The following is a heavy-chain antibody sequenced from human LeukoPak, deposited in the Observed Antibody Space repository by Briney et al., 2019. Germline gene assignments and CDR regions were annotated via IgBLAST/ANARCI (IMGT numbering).Heavy chain of an antibody. Sequence: ASVKVSCKASGYTFTGYYMHWVRQAPGQGLEWMGWINPNSGGTNYAQKFQGRVTMTRDTSISTAYMELSRLRSDDTAVYYCARGLRDSLLWFGELPSSFDYWGQGTLVTVSS. J-gene: IGHJ4*02. CDR2: INPNSGGT. D-gene: IGHD3-10*01. CDR3: ARGLRDSLLWFGELPSSFDY. CDR1: GYTFTGYY. V-gene: IGHV1-2*02.